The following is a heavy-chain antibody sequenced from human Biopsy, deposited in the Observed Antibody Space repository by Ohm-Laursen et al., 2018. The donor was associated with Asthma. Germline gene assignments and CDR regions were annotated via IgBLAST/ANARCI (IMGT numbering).Heavy chain of an antibody. CDR1: GFTVSTNG. Sequence: SLRLSCAASGFTVSTNGMSWVRQPPGKGLEWVSVIYSGGGTYYADSVQGRVTISRDNSKNTLSLQMNSLRAEDTAVYYCARTFHFWSPYHAEHYQLWGQGTLVTFSS. D-gene: IGHD3-3*01. J-gene: IGHJ1*01. CDR3: ARTFHFWSPYHAEHYQL. V-gene: IGHV3-53*01. CDR2: IYSGGGT.